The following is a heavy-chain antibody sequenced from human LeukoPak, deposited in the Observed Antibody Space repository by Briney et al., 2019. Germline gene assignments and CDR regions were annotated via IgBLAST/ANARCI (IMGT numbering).Heavy chain of an antibody. CDR1: GGSFSDYY. V-gene: IGHV4-34*01. CDR3: ARGRDTYMDV. Sequence: PSETLSLTCAVYGGSFSDYYWSWIRQSPGKGLEWIGEINYSGGTSFDSSLKSRVTISVDTSKNQVSLRLSSVTVADTAVYYCARGRDTYMDVWGRGTTVTVSS. J-gene: IGHJ6*03. CDR2: INYSGGT.